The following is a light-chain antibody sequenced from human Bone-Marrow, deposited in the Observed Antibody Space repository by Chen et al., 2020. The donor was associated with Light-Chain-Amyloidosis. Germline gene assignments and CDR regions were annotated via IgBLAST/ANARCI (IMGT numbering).Light chain of an antibody. V-gene: IGLV3-25*03. CDR3: QSADSSGTYEVI. CDR2: RDT. Sequence: SYELTQPPSVSVSPGQTARITCSGDDLPTKYAYWYQQKPGKAPVLVIHRDTERPSGISERFSGSSSGTKATLTISGVEAEDEEDYHFQSADSSGTYEVIFGGGTKLTVL. CDR1: DLPTKY. J-gene: IGLJ2*01.